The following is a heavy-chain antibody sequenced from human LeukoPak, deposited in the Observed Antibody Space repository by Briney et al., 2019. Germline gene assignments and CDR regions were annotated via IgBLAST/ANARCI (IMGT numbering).Heavy chain of an antibody. CDR1: GFTFDDYA. D-gene: IGHD2-15*01. J-gene: IGHJ5*02. CDR2: ISWNSGSI. V-gene: IGHV3-9*01. Sequence: GGSLRLSCAASGFTFDDYAMHWVRQAPGKGLEWVSGISWNSGSIGYADSVKGRFTISRDNAKNSLYLQMNSLRAEDTALYYCAREGYCSGGSCWFDPWGQGTLVTVSS. CDR3: AREGYCSGGSCWFDP.